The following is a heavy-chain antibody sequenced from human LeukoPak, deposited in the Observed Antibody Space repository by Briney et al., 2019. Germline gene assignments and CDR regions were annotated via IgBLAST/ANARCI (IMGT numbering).Heavy chain of an antibody. CDR1: GSSIASRNW. V-gene: IGHV4-28*05. J-gene: IGHJ6*03. Sequence: PSDTLSLTCSVSGSSIASRNWWGWIRQPPGKGLEWIGYIYYTGSIYYNPSLKSRVTMSVDTSKNQFSLKLSSVTAADTAVYYCAGQGGSYGPQYYYYYYYMDVWGKGTTVTISS. CDR3: AGQGGSYGPQYYYYYYYMDV. D-gene: IGHD5-18*01. CDR2: IYYTGSI.